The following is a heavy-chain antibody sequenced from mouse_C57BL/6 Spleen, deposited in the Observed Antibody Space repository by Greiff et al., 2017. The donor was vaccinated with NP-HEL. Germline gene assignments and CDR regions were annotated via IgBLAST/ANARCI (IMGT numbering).Heavy chain of an antibody. J-gene: IGHJ1*03. CDR1: GFTFSDYY. V-gene: IGHV5-16*01. D-gene: IGHD2-3*01. Sequence: EVQLVESEGGLVQPGSSMKLSCTASGFTFSDYYMAWVRQVPEKGLEWVANINYDGSSTYYLDSLKSRFIISRDNAKNILYLQMSSLKSEDTATYYCARVPIYDGYFYWYFDVWGTGTTVTVSS. CDR3: ARVPIYDGYFYWYFDV. CDR2: INYDGSST.